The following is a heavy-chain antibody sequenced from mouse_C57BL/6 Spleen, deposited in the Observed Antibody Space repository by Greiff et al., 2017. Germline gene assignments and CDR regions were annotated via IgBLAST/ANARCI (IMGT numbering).Heavy chain of an antibody. CDR2: IDPSDSYT. Sequence: QVQLKQPGAELVKPGASVKLSCKASGYTFTSYWMQWVKQRPGQGLEWIGEIDPSDSYTNYNQKFKGKATLTVDTSSSTAYMQLSSLTSEDSAVYYCASYVGPYAMDYWGQGTSVTVSS. CDR3: ASYVGPYAMDY. V-gene: IGHV1-50*01. J-gene: IGHJ4*01. CDR1: GYTFTSYW.